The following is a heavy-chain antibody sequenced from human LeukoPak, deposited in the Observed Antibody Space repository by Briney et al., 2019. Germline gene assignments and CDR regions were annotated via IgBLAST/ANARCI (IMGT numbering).Heavy chain of an antibody. Sequence: PGGSLRLSCAASGFTFSSYGMHWVRRAPGKGLEWVAFIRYDGSSKYYADSVKGRFTISRDNSKNTLYLQMNSLRAEDTAVYYCAKDSSTWYVDYWGQGTLVTVSS. V-gene: IGHV3-30*02. D-gene: IGHD1-14*01. CDR2: IRYDGSSK. CDR1: GFTFSSYG. J-gene: IGHJ4*02. CDR3: AKDSSTWYVDY.